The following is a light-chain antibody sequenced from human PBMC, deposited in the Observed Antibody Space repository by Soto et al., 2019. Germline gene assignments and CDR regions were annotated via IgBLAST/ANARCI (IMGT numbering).Light chain of an antibody. J-gene: IGLJ3*02. CDR1: SSDVGGSNL. CDR3: CSYAGNSLWV. CDR2: DVI. V-gene: IGLV2-11*01. Sequence: QSALTQPRSVSGSPGQSVTISCTGNSSDVGGSNLVSWYQQHAGRAPKLVIYDVIKRPSGVPDRFSGSKSGNTASLTISGLQVEDEADYYCCSYAGNSLWVFGGGTKLHVL.